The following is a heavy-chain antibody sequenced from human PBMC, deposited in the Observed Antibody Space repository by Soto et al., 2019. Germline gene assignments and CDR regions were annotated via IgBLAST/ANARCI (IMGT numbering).Heavy chain of an antibody. J-gene: IGHJ5*02. CDR1: GGTFSSYT. D-gene: IGHD3-10*01. Sequence: QVQLVQSGAEVKKPGSSVKVSCKASGGTFSSYTISWVRQAPGQGLEWMGRIIPILGIANYAQKFQGRVTLTADKSTSTAYMELSSLRSEDTAVYYCARASLRFGELYPIDPWGQGTLVTVSS. CDR2: IIPILGIA. V-gene: IGHV1-69*02. CDR3: ARASLRFGELYPIDP.